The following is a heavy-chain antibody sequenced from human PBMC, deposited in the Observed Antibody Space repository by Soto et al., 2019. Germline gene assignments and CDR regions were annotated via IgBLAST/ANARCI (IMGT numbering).Heavy chain of an antibody. Sequence: SETLSLTCAVYGGSFSGYYWSWIRQPPGKGLEWIGEINHSGSTNYNPSLKSRVTISVDTSKNQFSLKLSSVTAVDTAVYYCARDQLDRRAGGWFAPWGQGTLVTVSS. CDR2: INHSGST. CDR1: GGSFSGYY. CDR3: ARDQLDRRAGGWFAP. V-gene: IGHV4-34*01. D-gene: IGHD1-1*01. J-gene: IGHJ5*02.